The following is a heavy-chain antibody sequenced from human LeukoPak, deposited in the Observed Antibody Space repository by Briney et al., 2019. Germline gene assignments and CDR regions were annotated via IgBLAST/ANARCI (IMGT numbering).Heavy chain of an antibody. Sequence: GGSLRLSCAASGFTFSSYSMNWVRQAPGKGLEWVSSISSSSSYIYYADSVKGRFTISRDNAKNSLYLQMNSLRAEDTAVYYCAKGHRGGLLLSYFEYWGQGTLVTVSS. CDR2: ISSSSSYI. CDR1: GFTFSSYS. CDR3: AKGHRGGLLLSYFEY. V-gene: IGHV3-21*01. J-gene: IGHJ4*02. D-gene: IGHD3-22*01.